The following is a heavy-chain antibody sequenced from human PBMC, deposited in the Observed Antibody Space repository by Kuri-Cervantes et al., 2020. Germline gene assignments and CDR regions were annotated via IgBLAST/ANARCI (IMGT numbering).Heavy chain of an antibody. CDR2: INPSGCST. CDR3: ARDRASLWMSIGNY. CDR1: GYTFTSYY. D-gene: IGHD3-10*01. V-gene: IGHV1-46*01. Sequence: ASVKVSCKASGYTFTSYYMHWVRRAPGQGLEWMGIINPSGCSTSYAQKFQGRVTMTRDTSTSTVYVELSSLRSEDTAVYYCARDRASLWMSIGNYWGQGTLVTVSS. J-gene: IGHJ4*02.